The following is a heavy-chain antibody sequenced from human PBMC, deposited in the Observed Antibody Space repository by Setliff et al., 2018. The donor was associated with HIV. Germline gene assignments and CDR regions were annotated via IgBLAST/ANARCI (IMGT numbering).Heavy chain of an antibody. J-gene: IGHJ3*01. Sequence: ASVKVSCKASGYTFTTYGISWVRQAPGQGLEWMGGIIHILDIANYAQEFQGRVSVTIDTSASTAYMELRSLRSDDTAVYYCARDDGGYNYAEAFDVWGQGTMVTVSS. V-gene: IGHV1-18*01. CDR3: ARDDGGYNYAEAFDV. D-gene: IGHD3-16*01. CDR1: GYTFTTYG. CDR2: IIHILDIA.